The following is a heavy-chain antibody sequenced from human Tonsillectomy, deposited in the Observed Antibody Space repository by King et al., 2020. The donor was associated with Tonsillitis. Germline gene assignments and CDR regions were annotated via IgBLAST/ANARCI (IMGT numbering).Heavy chain of an antibody. D-gene: IGHD3-10*01. V-gene: IGHV3-23*04. Sequence: VQLVESGGGLVQPGGSLRLSCAASGFTFSSYAMSWVRQAPGKGLEWVSAISGSAGSTHYADSVKGRFTISRDNSKNTLYLQMNSLRAEDTAVYYCAKDRRVGERYYGSGSWTQWGQGTLVTVSS. J-gene: IGHJ4*02. CDR3: AKDRRVGERYYGSGSWTQ. CDR2: ISGSAGST. CDR1: GFTFSSYA.